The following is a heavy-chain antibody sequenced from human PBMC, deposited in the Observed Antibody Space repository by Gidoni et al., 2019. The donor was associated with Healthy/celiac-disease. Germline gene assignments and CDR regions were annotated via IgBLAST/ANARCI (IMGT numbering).Heavy chain of an antibody. CDR3: ARSLGGKGYDLTDYFDY. CDR1: GYTFTSYY. Sequence: QVQLVQSGAEVKKPGASVKVSCKASGYTFTSYYMHWVRQAPGQGLEWMGIINPSGGSTSYAQKFQGRVTMTRDTSTSTVYMELSSLRSEDTAVYYCARSLGGKGYDLTDYFDYWGQGTLVTVSS. CDR2: INPSGGST. V-gene: IGHV1-46*01. J-gene: IGHJ4*02. D-gene: IGHD5-12*01.